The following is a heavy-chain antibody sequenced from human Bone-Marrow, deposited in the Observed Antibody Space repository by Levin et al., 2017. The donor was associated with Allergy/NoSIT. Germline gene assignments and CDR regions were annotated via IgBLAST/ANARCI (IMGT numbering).Heavy chain of an antibody. J-gene: IGHJ5*02. CDR2: IKEDGSEK. CDR3: AREQFRRATYAARWVDP. D-gene: IGHD5-24*01. CDR1: GFTFSNSW. V-gene: IGHV3-7*01. Sequence: GGSLRLSCAASGFTFSNSWMSWVRQAPGKGLEWVANIKEDGSEKYYVDSVKGRFTISRDNAKNSLHVQMNSLRVEDTAVYYCAREQFRRATYAARWVDPWGQGTLVIVSS.